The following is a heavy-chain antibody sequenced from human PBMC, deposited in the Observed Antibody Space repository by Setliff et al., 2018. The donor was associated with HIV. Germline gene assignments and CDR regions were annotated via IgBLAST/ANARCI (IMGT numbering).Heavy chain of an antibody. Sequence: ASVKVSCKASGYTFTAYYLHWVRQAPGXXVEWMGRINPNNGDTNYEQKFQGRVTLTRDTSISTAYMEVSNLRSDDMAVYYCATDDXXXYSFDNWGQGTLVTVSS. V-gene: IGHV1-2*06. D-gene: IGHD2-21*02. CDR3: ATDDXXXYSFDN. CDR2: INPNNGDT. J-gene: IGHJ4*02. CDR1: GYTFTAYY.